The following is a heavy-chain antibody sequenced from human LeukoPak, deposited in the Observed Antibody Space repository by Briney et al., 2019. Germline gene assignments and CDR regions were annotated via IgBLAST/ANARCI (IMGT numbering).Heavy chain of an antibody. Sequence: PGGSLRLSCAASGFTFSSYSMNWVRQAPGKGLEWVSYISSSGSTIYYADSVKGRFTISRDNAKNSLYLQMNSLRAEDTAVYYCARAYPYYYGSGSYFDYWGQGTLVTVSS. CDR2: ISSSGSTI. J-gene: IGHJ4*02. CDR1: GFTFSSYS. D-gene: IGHD3-10*01. CDR3: ARAYPYYYGSGSYFDY. V-gene: IGHV3-48*04.